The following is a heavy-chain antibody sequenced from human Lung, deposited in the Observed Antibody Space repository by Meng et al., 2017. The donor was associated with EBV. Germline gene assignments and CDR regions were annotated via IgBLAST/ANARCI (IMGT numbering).Heavy chain of an antibody. Sequence: VQLPESVPGLVHPPPPSPSTCTSSGGSSRSGDYTWIWIRQPPGKGLEWIGYIYYSGRTYYNPSLESRVTMSVDTSKNQFSLNLNSVAAADTAVYYCARVNGDCFSTICYKGWFDPWGQGTLVTVSS. J-gene: IGHJ5*02. CDR1: GGSSRSGDYT. CDR2: IYYSGRT. V-gene: IGHV4-30-4*01. D-gene: IGHD2-2*02. CDR3: ARVNGDCFSTICYKGWFDP.